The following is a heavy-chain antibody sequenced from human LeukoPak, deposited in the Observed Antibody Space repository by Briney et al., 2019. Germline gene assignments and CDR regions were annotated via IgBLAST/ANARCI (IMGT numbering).Heavy chain of an antibody. V-gene: IGHV3-64*01. D-gene: IGHD3-22*01. CDR3: ARVFYDGGGNYYDC. CDR1: GFTFSSYA. CDR2: ITSNGRTT. Sequence: GGSLRLSCAASGFTFSSYAMHWVRQAPGKGLEYVSAITSNGRTTYYANSVKGRFTISRDNSKNTLFLQMGSLRAEDTAVYYCARVFYDGGGNYYDCWGQGTLVTVSS. J-gene: IGHJ4*02.